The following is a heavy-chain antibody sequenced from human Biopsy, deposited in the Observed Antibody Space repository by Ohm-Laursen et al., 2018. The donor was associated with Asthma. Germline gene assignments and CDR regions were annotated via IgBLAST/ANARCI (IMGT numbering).Heavy chain of an antibody. V-gene: IGHV3-30-3*01. Sequence: SLRLSCAASGFTFSDYDMHWVRQAPGKGLEWVAVISYDGTNKDYADSVKGRFTFSRDNSQNTLSLEMNSLRVEDTAVYYCTRDLRSDNWNPWGMDVWGLGTTVTVAS. CDR2: ISYDGTNK. CDR1: GFTFSDYD. D-gene: IGHD1-20*01. CDR3: TRDLRSDNWNPWGMDV. J-gene: IGHJ6*02.